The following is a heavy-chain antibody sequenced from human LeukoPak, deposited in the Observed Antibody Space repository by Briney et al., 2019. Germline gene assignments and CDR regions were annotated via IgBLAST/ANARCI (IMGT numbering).Heavy chain of an antibody. CDR1: GYTSTSYG. V-gene: IGHV1-18*01. Sequence: VASVKVSCKASGYTSTSYGISWVRQAPGQGLEWIGWISAYNGNTNYAQKLQGRVTMTTDTSTSTAYMELRSLRSDDTAVYYCARDYKITFGGVIYYWGQGTLVTVSS. D-gene: IGHD3-16*02. J-gene: IGHJ4*02. CDR3: ARDYKITFGGVIYY. CDR2: ISAYNGNT.